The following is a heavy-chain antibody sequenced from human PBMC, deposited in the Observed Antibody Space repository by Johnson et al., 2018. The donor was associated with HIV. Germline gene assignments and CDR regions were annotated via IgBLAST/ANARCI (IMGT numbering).Heavy chain of an antibody. CDR2: ISGSGDST. D-gene: IGHD2-2*01. J-gene: IGHJ3*01. V-gene: IGHV3-23*04. CDR1: GFRFDDYG. CDR3: ASAIPGRSSLDGFDF. Sequence: VLLVESGGGVVRPGGSLRLSCAASGFRFDDYGMTWVRQAPGKGLEWVSVISGSGDSTGHADSVKGRFTISRDNSKNPLFLQMNSLRAEDTAVYYCASAIPGRSSLDGFDFWGQGTMVTVSS.